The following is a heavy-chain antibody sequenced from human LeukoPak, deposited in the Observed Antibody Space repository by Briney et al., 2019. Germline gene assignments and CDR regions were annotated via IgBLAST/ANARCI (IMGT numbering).Heavy chain of an antibody. CDR2: INPNSGGT. D-gene: IGHD1-7*01. V-gene: IGHV1-2*02. CDR1: GYTFTGYY. Sequence: ASVTVSCKASGYTFTGYYMHWVRQAPGQGLEWMGWINPNSGGTNYAQKFQGRVTMTRDTSISTAYMELSRLRSDDTAVYYCARGPFKLELPDYWGQGTLVTVSS. J-gene: IGHJ4*02. CDR3: ARGPFKLELPDY.